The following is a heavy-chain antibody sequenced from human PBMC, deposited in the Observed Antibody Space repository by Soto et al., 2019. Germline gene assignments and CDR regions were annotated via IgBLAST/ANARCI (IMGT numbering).Heavy chain of an antibody. J-gene: IGHJ4*02. CDR1: GYTFSTLG. D-gene: IGHD5-12*01. Sequence: QVQLVQSGTEMKRPGASVRVSCKASGYTFSTLGISWVRQAPGQGREWMGWTSTYNINTNYAQKFQGRVTLSTDASTSTAFMDLWSLRSDDTAVYYCVRDIVATRGGDYWGQGTLVTVSS. V-gene: IGHV1-18*01. CDR2: TSTYNINT. CDR3: VRDIVATRGGDY.